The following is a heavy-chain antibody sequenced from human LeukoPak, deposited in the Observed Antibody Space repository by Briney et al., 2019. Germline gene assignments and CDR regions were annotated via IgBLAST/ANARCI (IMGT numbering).Heavy chain of an antibody. CDR3: ARSMITFGGLIDPSAFDI. Sequence: GGSLRLSCAASGFTVSANYMAWVRQAPGKGLEWVSVIYSGGATHNADSVKGRFTISRDNSKNTLYLKMNSLRAEDTAVYYCARSMITFGGLIDPSAFDIWGQGTMVTVSS. CDR1: GFTVSANY. D-gene: IGHD3-16*02. CDR2: IYSGGAT. J-gene: IGHJ3*02. V-gene: IGHV3-53*01.